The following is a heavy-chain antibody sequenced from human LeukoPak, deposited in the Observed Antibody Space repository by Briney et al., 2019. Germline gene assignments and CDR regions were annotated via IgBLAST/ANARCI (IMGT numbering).Heavy chain of an antibody. V-gene: IGHV4-59*12. CDR3: ARGGTMIEGYYYMDV. D-gene: IGHD3-22*01. Sequence: SSETLSLTCNVSGGSIINYYWTWVRQPPGKGLEWIGYIYDYGTTSYNPSLKSRVTISVDTSKNQFSLKLSSVTAADTAVYYCARGGTMIEGYYYMDVWGKGTTVTVSS. CDR2: IYDYGTT. J-gene: IGHJ6*03. CDR1: GGSIINYY.